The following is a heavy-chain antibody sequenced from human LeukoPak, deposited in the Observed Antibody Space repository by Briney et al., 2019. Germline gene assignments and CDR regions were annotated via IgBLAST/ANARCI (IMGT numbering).Heavy chain of an antibody. J-gene: IGHJ6*02. CDR2: ISRSSSYI. CDR1: GFTFSSYS. CDR3: AGGWYDIGYGMDV. D-gene: IGHD3-9*01. V-gene: IGHV3-21*01. Sequence: PGGSLRLSCAASGFTFSSYSMNWVRQAPGKGLEWVSSISRSSSYIYYADSVKGRFTISRDNAKNSLYLQMNSLRAEDTAVYYCAGGWYDIGYGMDVWGQGTTVTVSS.